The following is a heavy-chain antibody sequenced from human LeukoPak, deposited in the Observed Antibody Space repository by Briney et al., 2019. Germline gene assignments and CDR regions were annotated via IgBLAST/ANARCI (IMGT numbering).Heavy chain of an antibody. Sequence: LSGGSLRLSCAASGFSFSGYSMNWVRQAPGKGLEWVSYISSSSSAIYYADSVKGRFTISRDNAKNSLYLQMNSLRDEDTAVYYCARVGIAVAQFFDYWGQGTLVTVSS. CDR3: ARVGIAVAQFFDY. CDR1: GFSFSGYS. J-gene: IGHJ4*02. V-gene: IGHV3-48*02. D-gene: IGHD6-19*01. CDR2: ISSSSSAI.